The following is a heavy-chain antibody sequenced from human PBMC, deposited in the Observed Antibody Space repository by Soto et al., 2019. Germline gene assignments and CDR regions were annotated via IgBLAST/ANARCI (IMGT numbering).Heavy chain of an antibody. CDR1: GFAFISYA. J-gene: IGHJ4*02. D-gene: IGHD1-26*01. V-gene: IGHV3-23*01. CDR3: AKEGGRSGATINY. CDR2: ISGSGDST. Sequence: PGGSLRLSGAASGFAFISYAMNWVRQAPGKGLEWVSGISGSGDSTYYADSVKGRFTISRDNSKNTLYLQMNSLRAEDTAVYYCAKEGGRSGATINYWGQGTQVTVSS.